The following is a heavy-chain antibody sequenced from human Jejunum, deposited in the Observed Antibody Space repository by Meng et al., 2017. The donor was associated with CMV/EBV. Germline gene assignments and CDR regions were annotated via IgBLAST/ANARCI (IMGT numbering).Heavy chain of an antibody. CDR1: EFTFSSYW. CDR3: ARQKCGGDCDMDV. V-gene: IGHV3-7*01. D-gene: IGHD2-21*01. Sequence: SEFTFSSYWMNGVRQVPGKGLEWVANIKQDGSERYYVESVKGRFTISRNNARNSLFLQMDGLRAEDTAVYYCARQKCGGDCDMDVWGQGTTVTVSS. CDR2: IKQDGSER. J-gene: IGHJ6*02.